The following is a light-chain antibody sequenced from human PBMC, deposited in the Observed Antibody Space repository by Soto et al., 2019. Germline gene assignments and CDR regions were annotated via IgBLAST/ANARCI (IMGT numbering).Light chain of an antibody. CDR2: AAS. V-gene: IGKV1-9*01. CDR3: QQLNSSPQT. Sequence: ILLTQSPAALSLSTGERVTLSCRASQGVSSYLAWYQQKPGKAPKLLFYAASTLESGVPSRFSGSGSGTDFTLTISSLQPEDFAYYCWQQLNSSPQTFGAGTKVDIK. CDR1: QGVSSY. J-gene: IGKJ4*01.